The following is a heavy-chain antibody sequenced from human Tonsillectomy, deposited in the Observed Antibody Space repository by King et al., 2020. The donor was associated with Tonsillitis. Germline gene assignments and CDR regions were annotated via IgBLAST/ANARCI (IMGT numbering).Heavy chain of an antibody. Sequence: QLQESGPGLVKPSETLSLTCTVSVGSITTNSYYWGWSRQPPGNGLDWFASFCYTWSTQFSPSPKSRVTISVDTSKNQFSLRLSSVTAADTAVYYCARQTYDYLWGSYRPTFDYWGQGTLVTVSS. D-gene: IGHD3-16*02. J-gene: IGHJ4*02. V-gene: IGHV4-39*01. CDR1: VGSITTNSYY. CDR3: ARQTYDYLWGSYRPTFDY. CDR2: FCYTWST.